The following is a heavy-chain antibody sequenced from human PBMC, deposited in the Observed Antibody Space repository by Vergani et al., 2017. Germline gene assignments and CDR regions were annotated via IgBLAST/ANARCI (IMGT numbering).Heavy chain of an antibody. V-gene: IGHV4-61*02. CDR2: IYTSGNT. J-gene: IGHJ4*02. Sequence: QVHLQESGPGQVTPLQTLSLSCIVSSGSLSRESYYWTWIRQPAGKGLEWIGRIYTSGNTNYNPSLKSRVTMSLATSKTQLSLNLRSVTAADTARYFCAMTYKLPTIPPEYYLDNWGRGTLVTVSS. D-gene: IGHD2-2*01. CDR1: SGSLSRESYY. CDR3: AMTYKLPTIPPEYYLDN.